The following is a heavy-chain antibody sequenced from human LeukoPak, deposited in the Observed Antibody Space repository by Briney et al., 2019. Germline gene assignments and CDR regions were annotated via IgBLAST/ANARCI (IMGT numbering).Heavy chain of an antibody. CDR1: GFTFSSYS. Sequence: QPGGSLRLSRAASGFTFSSYSMNWVRQAPGKGLEWVSYISSSSSPIYYADSVKGRFTISRDNAKNSLYLQMNSLRDEDTAVYYCARDESGRWYFDLWGRGTLVTVSS. CDR3: ARDESGRWYFDL. J-gene: IGHJ2*01. D-gene: IGHD2-8*02. V-gene: IGHV3-48*02. CDR2: ISSSSSPI.